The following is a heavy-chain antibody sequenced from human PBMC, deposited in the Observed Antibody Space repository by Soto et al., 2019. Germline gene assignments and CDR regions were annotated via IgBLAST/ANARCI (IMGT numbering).Heavy chain of an antibody. CDR1: GYTLTGYY. D-gene: IGHD2-8*01. CDR3: ATMDASFYYYGMDV. J-gene: IGHJ6*02. V-gene: IGHV1-2*04. CDR2: INPNSGGT. Sequence: SVKVASRASGYTLTGYYMHWVRQAPGQGLEWMGWINPNSGGTNYAQKFQGWVTMTRDTSISTAYMELSRLRSDDAAVYYCATMDASFYYYGMDVCGQRTTVTVSS.